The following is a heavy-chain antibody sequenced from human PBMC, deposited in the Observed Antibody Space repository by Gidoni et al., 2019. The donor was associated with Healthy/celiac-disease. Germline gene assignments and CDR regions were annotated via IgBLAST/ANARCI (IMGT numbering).Heavy chain of an antibody. CDR3: AREGGYCSGGSCYLYGMDV. V-gene: IGHV4-30-4*01. D-gene: IGHD2-15*01. J-gene: IGHJ6*02. Sequence: QVQLQESGPGLVKPSQTLSLTCTVSGGSLSSGDYYWSWLRQPPGKGLEWIGYIYYSGSTYYNPSLKSRVTISVDTSKNKFSLKLSSVTAADTAVYYCAREGGYCSGGSCYLYGMDVWGQGTTVTVSS. CDR1: GGSLSSGDYY. CDR2: IYYSGST.